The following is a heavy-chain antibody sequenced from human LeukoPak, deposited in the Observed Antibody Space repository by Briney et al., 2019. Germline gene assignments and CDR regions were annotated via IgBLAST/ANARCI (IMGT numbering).Heavy chain of an antibody. J-gene: IGHJ6*02. CDR3: AKGSHLLDLWSGLDLDGTHV. CDR2: ISGGGGST. D-gene: IGHD3-3*01. Sequence: GGSLRLSCAASGFTLSSYAMSWVRQAPGKGLEWVSAISGGGGSTYYADSVKGRFTISRDNSKNTLYLQMNSLRAEDTAVYYCAKGSHLLDLWSGLDLDGTHVWGQGTTVTVSS. CDR1: GFTLSSYA. V-gene: IGHV3-23*01.